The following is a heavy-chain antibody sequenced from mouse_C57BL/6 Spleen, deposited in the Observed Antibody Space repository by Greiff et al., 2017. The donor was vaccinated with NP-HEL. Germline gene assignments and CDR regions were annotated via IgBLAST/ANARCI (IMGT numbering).Heavy chain of an antibody. CDR1: GYAFSSSW. Sequence: VQLQQSGPELVKPGASVKISCKASGYAFSSSWMNWVKQRPGKGLEWIGRLYPGDGDTNYNGKFKGKATLTADKSSSTAYMQLSSLTSEDSAVYFCARSGSGYFDYWGQGTTLTVSS. V-gene: IGHV1-82*01. CDR3: ARSGSGYFDY. J-gene: IGHJ2*01. CDR2: LYPGDGDT. D-gene: IGHD3-1*01.